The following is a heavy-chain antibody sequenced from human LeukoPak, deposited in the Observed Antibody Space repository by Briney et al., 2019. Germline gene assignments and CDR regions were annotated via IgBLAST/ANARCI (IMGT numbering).Heavy chain of an antibody. J-gene: IGHJ4*02. CDR3: AKGPSSSWLHYFDY. CDR1: GFTFSSYV. CDR2: ISGSGGST. D-gene: IGHD6-13*01. Sequence: GGSLRLSCAASGFTFSSYVMSWVRQAPGKGLEWVSAISGSGGSTYYTDSVKGRFTISRDTSRNTLYLQMNSLRAEDTAVYYCAKGPSSSWLHYFDYWGQGTLVTVSS. V-gene: IGHV3-23*01.